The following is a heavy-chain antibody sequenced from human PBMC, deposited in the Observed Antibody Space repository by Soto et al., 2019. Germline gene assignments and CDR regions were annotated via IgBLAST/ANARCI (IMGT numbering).Heavy chain of an antibody. CDR2: ISGSGGST. D-gene: IGHD3-9*01. J-gene: IGHJ3*02. CDR1: GFTFSSYA. V-gene: IGHV3-23*01. CDR3: AKEGYYDILTGYPGAFDI. Sequence: EVQLLESGGGLVQPGGSLRLSCAASGFTFSSYAMSWVRQAPGKGLEWVSAISGSGGSTYYADSVKGRFTISRDNSKNTLYLQMNGLRAEDTAVYYCAKEGYYDILTGYPGAFDIWGQGTMVTVSS.